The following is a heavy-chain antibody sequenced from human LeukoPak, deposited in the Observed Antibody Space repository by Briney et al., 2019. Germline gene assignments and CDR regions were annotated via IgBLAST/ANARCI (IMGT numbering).Heavy chain of an antibody. CDR3: AKKVTYSSSPFDY. CDR1: GFTFSSYA. CDR2: ISGSGGST. V-gene: IGHV3-23*01. J-gene: IGHJ4*02. Sequence: GGSLRLSCAASGFTFSSYAMSWVRQAPGKGLEWVSAISGSGGSTYYADSVKGRFTISRDNSKNTLHLQMNSLRAEDTAVYYCAKKVTYSSSPFDYWGQGTLVTVSS. D-gene: IGHD6-13*01.